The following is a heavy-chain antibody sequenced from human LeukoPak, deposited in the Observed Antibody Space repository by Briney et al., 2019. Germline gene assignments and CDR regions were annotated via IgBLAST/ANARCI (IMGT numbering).Heavy chain of an antibody. CDR2: IIPIFGTA. J-gene: IGHJ6*03. CDR3: ARVVTSYYYYMDV. V-gene: IGHV1-69*13. CDR1: GGTFSSYA. D-gene: IGHD3-10*01. Sequence: WASVKVSCKASGGTFSSYAISWVRQAPGQGLEWTGGIIPIFGTANYAQKFQGRVTITADESTSTAYMELSSLRSEDTAVYYCARVVTSYYYYMDVWGKGTTVTVSS.